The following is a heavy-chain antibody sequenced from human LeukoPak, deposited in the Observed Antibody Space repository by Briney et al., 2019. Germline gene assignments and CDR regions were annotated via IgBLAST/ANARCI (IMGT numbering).Heavy chain of an antibody. D-gene: IGHD2-21*02. V-gene: IGHV3-23*01. CDR2: ISGSGGST. Sequence: GGSLRLSCAASGFTFSSYGMSWVPQAPGKGLEWVSAISGSGGSTYYADSVKGRFTISRDNSKNTLYLQMNSLRAEDTAVYYCAKDVMRCGGDCYYDYWGQGTLVTVSS. CDR3: AKDVMRCGGDCYYDY. J-gene: IGHJ4*02. CDR1: GFTFSSYG.